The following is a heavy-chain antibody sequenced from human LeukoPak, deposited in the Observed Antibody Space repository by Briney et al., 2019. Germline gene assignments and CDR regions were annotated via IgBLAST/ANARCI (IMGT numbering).Heavy chain of an antibody. CDR1: GGSISSYY. Sequence: SETLSLTCTVSGGSISSYYWSWIRQPPGKGLEWIGYIYYSGSTNYNPSLKSRVTISVDTSKNQFSLKLSSVTAADTAVYYCARADSSGYYVLDYWGQGTLVTDSS. CDR2: IYYSGST. CDR3: ARADSSGYYVLDY. D-gene: IGHD3-22*01. V-gene: IGHV4-59*01. J-gene: IGHJ4*02.